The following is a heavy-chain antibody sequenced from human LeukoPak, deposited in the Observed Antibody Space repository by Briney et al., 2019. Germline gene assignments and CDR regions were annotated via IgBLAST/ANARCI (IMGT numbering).Heavy chain of an antibody. D-gene: IGHD2-8*01. CDR3: ARGNGRFSDNWFDP. J-gene: IGHJ5*02. V-gene: IGHV1-2*02. Sequence: LRASVMVSCKASGYTFTGYYIHWVRQAPGQGLEWMGWINPNSGGTNSAQKFQGRVTMTGDTSISTLYMELSRLRSDDTAIYYCARGNGRFSDNWFDPWGQGTLVTVSS. CDR1: GYTFTGYY. CDR2: INPNSGGT.